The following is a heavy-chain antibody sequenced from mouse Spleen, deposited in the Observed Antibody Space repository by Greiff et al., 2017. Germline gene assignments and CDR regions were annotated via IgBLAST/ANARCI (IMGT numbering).Heavy chain of an antibody. V-gene: IGHV5-6-4*01. D-gene: IGHD1-1*01. CDR3: TYAYWYFDV. CDR2: ISSGGSYT. Sequence: DVKLVESGGGLVKPGGSLKLSCAASGFTFSSYTMSWVRQTPEKRLEWVATISSGGSYTYYPDSVKGRFTISRDNAKNTLYLQMSSLKSEDTAMYYCTYAYWYFDVWGAGTTVTVSS. CDR1: GFTFSSYT. J-gene: IGHJ1*01.